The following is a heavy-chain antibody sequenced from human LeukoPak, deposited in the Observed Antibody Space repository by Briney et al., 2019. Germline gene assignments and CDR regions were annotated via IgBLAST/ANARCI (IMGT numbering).Heavy chain of an antibody. J-gene: IGHJ6*03. V-gene: IGHV4-34*01. Sequence: PSETLSLTCGVYGGSFSGYLWNWVRQPPGKGLEWLGEINHSGSANYHPSLKSRVTISVDTSKNQFSLKLSSVTAADTAVYYCARVGSGCSSTSCYSAYYYYYMDVWGKGTTVTVSS. CDR1: GGSFSGYL. CDR2: INHSGSA. D-gene: IGHD2-2*02. CDR3: ARVGSGCSSTSCYSAYYYYYMDV.